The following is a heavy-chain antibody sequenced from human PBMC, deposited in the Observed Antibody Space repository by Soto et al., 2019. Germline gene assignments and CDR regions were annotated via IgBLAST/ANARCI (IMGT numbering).Heavy chain of an antibody. CDR1: GGSFSGYY. J-gene: IGHJ5*02. CDR3: ARVTKRITMVRGVINNWFDP. CDR2: INHSGST. V-gene: IGHV4-34*01. Sequence: SETLSLTCAVYGGSFSGYYWSWIRQPPGKGLEWIGEINHSGSTNYNPSLKSRVTISVDTSKNQFSLKLSSVTAADTAVYYCARVTKRITMVRGVINNWFDPWGQGTLVTVS. D-gene: IGHD3-10*01.